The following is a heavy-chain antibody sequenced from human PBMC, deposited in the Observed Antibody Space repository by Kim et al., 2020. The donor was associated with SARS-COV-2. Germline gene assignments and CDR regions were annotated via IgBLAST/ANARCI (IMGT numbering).Heavy chain of an antibody. J-gene: IGHJ5*02. CDR2: ISSSSSYI. Sequence: GGSLRLSCAASGFTFSSYSMNWVRQAPGKGLEWVSSISSSSSYIYYADSVKGRFTISRDNAKNSLYLQMNSLRAEDTAVYYCARGPPPIAVADLWWFDPWGQGTLVTVSS. V-gene: IGHV3-21*01. CDR1: GFTFSSYS. D-gene: IGHD6-19*01. CDR3: ARGPPPIAVADLWWFDP.